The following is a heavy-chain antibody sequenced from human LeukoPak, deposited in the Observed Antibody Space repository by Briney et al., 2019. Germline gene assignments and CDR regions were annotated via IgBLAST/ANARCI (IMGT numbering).Heavy chain of an antibody. CDR1: GYSFTSYW. D-gene: IGHD3-22*01. CDR3: ARQGYYDSSGYLDSGYWYFDL. J-gene: IGHJ2*01. V-gene: IGHV5-51*01. Sequence: GESLKISCKGSGYSFTSYWIGWVRQMPGKGLEWMGIIYPGDSDTRYSPSFQGQVTISADKSISTAYLQWSSLKASDTATYYCARQGYYDSSGYLDSGYWYFDLWGRGTPVTVSS. CDR2: IYPGDSDT.